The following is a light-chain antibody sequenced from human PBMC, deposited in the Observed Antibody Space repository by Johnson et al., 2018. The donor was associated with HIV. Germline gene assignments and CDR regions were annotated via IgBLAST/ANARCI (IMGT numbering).Light chain of an antibody. V-gene: IGLV1-51*01. CDR3: GTWDSSLSAYV. CDR1: SSNIGNNY. CDR2: DNN. J-gene: IGLJ1*01. Sequence: QSVLTQPPSVSAAPGQKVTISCSGSSSNIGNNYVSWYQQLPGTAPKLLIYDNNKRSSGIPDRFSGSKSGTSATLGITGLQTGDEADYYCGTWDSSLSAYVFGTGTKVTGL.